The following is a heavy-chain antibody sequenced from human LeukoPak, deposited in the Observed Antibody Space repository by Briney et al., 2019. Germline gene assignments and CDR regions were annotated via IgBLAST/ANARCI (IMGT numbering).Heavy chain of an antibody. J-gene: IGHJ6*03. CDR1: GGSISSYY. Sequence: SETLSLTCTVSGGSISSYYWSWIRQPPGKGLEWIGYIYYSGSTNYNPSLKSRVTISVDTSKNQFSLKLSSVTAADTAVYHCAGDVLQWFPKPNYYYYYMDVWGKGTTVTVSS. V-gene: IGHV4-59*01. CDR2: IYYSGST. D-gene: IGHD3-22*01. CDR3: AGDVLQWFPKPNYYYYYMDV.